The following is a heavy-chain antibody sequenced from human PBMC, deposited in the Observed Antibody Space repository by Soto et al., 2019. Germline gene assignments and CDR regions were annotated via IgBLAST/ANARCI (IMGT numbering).Heavy chain of an antibody. V-gene: IGHV3-9*01. CDR3: ANWRCSWVESGLDV. CDR1: GFSFDDYA. J-gene: IGHJ6*01. D-gene: IGHD2-15*01. CDR2: IDWNGETT. Sequence: EVQLVESGGGLVQPGRSLRLSCAGSGFSFDDYAMHWVRQAPGKGLGWVSSIDWNGETTDHADSVKGRFKISRDNAKKSLYLKMTTLIPEDTAWYYFANWRCSWVESGLDVWGQGTTVTVSS.